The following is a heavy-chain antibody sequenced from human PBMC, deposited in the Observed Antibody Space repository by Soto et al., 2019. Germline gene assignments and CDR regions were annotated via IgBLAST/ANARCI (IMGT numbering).Heavy chain of an antibody. Sequence: SETLSLTCTVSGGSMSTSDYYWGWIRQPPGKGLEYIGNIYSSGSTHYNPSLQSRVTISADTSKNQVSLKVNSVTAADTAMYYCARDHPHSYGVYYFDYWGQGTPVTAPQ. D-gene: IGHD5-18*01. J-gene: IGHJ4*02. CDR3: ARDHPHSYGVYYFDY. CDR1: GGSMSTSDYY. CDR2: IYSSGST. V-gene: IGHV4-39*07.